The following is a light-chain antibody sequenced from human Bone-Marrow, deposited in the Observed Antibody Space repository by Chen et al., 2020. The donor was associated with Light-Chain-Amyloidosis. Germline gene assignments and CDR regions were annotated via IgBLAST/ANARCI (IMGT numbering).Light chain of an antibody. V-gene: IGLV1-44*01. CDR2: SDA. J-gene: IGLJ1*01. CDR3: AAWDDSRNSYV. CDR1: NSNIGGNP. Sequence: QSVLTQPPSASGTPGQRVSISCSGSNSNIGGNPVNWYQQFPGTAPKLLLYSDAQRPSGVPARFSGSKSGTSASLAISGLQSDDEADYYCAAWDDSRNSYVFGAGTQVPVL.